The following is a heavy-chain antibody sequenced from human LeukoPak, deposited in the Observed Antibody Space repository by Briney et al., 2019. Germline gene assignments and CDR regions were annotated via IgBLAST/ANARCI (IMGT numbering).Heavy chain of an antibody. CDR1: GFTFSSYG. D-gene: IGHD3-10*01. CDR3: AKDGENYYGSENIDY. V-gene: IGHV3-30*02. Sequence: SGGSLRLSCAASGFTFSSYGMHWVRQAPGKGLGWVAFIRYDGSNKYYADSVKGRFTISRDNSKNTLYLQMNSLRAEDTAVYYCAKDGENYYGSENIDYWGQGTLVTVSS. CDR2: IRYDGSNK. J-gene: IGHJ4*02.